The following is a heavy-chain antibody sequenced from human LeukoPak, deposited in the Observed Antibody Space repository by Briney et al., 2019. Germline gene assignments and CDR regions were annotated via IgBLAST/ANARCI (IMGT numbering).Heavy chain of an antibody. CDR2: ISYDGSNK. D-gene: IGHD6-13*01. CDR3: AKDHLAAAAFSYFDY. CDR1: GFTFSSYG. J-gene: IGHJ4*02. V-gene: IGHV3-30*18. Sequence: PGGSLRLSCAASGFTFSSYGMHWVRQAPGKGLEWVAVISYDGSNKYYADSVKGRFTISRDNSKNTLYLQMNSLRAEDTAVYYCAKDHLAAAAFSYFDYWGQGTLVTVSS.